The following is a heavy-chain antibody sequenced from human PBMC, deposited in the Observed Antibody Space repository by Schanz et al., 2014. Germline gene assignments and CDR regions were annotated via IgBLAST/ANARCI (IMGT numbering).Heavy chain of an antibody. V-gene: IGHV3-30-3*01. J-gene: IGHJ6*02. CDR2: ISYDGSNK. CDR3: ARVRRRIATPSTPSFRNYYYYAMDV. D-gene: IGHD6-13*01. CDR1: GFTFSSYA. Sequence: QVQLVESGGGVVQFGRSLRLSCVASGFTFSSYAMHWVRQAPGKGLEWVAVISYDGSNKYYADSVKGRFTISRDNSKNTLYLQMNSLRAEDTSVYFCARVRRRIATPSTPSFRNYYYYAMDVWGQGTTVTVSS.